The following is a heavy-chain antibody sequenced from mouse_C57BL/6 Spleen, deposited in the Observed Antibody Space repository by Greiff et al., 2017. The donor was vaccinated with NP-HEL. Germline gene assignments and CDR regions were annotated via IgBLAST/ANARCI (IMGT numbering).Heavy chain of an antibody. CDR2: IYPRDGST. J-gene: IGHJ4*01. CDR1: GYTFTSYD. CDR3: ARGGSYAMDY. Sequence: VKLVESGPELVKPGASVKLSCKASGYTFTSYDINWVKQRPGQGLEWIGWIYPRDGSTKYNEKFKGKATLTVDTSSSTAYMELHSLTSEDSAVYFCARGGSYAMDYWGQGTSVTVSS. V-gene: IGHV1-85*01.